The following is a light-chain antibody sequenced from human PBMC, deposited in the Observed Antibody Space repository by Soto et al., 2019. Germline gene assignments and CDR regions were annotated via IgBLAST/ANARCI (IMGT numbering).Light chain of an antibody. CDR1: QSISIY. CDR2: AAS. CDR3: QQSYNTPRT. V-gene: IGKV1-39*01. J-gene: IGKJ1*01. Sequence: DIQMTQSPSSLSASLGDRVTITCRASQSISIYLNWYQQKPGKAPKLLIYAASSLQSGVPSKFSDSGSRTDFTLTISSLQREDFATYYCQQSYNTPRTFGQGTKVEIK.